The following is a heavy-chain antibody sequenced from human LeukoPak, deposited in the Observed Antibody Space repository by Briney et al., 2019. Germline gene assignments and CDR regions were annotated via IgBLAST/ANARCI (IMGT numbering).Heavy chain of an antibody. CDR2: ISAYNGNT. V-gene: IGHV1-18*01. Sequence: ASVKVSCKASGYTFSTYGISWVRQAPGQGLEWMAWISAYNGNTNYAQKFQGRVTMTTDTSTSTAYVELKRLRSDDTAVYYCARDPRKTYSSGWYYFDYWGQGTLVTVSS. D-gene: IGHD6-19*01. J-gene: IGHJ4*02. CDR1: GYTFSTYG. CDR3: ARDPRKTYSSGWYYFDY.